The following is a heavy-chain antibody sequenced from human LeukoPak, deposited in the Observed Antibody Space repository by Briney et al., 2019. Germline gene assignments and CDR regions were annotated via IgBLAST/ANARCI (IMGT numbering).Heavy chain of an antibody. CDR1: GYTFTAYF. Sequence: GASVKASCKAFGYTFTAYFMHWVRQAPGQGLEWMGWINPNSGGTNYAQKFQGWVTMTRDTSISTAYMELSRLRSDDTAVYYCARAGPNDAFDIWGQGTMVTVSS. J-gene: IGHJ3*02. CDR3: ARAGPNDAFDI. CDR2: INPNSGGT. V-gene: IGHV1-2*04.